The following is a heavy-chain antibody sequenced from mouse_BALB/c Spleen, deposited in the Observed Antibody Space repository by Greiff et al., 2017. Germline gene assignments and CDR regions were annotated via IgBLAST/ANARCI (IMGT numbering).Heavy chain of an antibody. Sequence: LQQPGSELVRPGDSVTLSCKASGYSFTSYWMHWVKQRPGQGLEWIGNIYPGSSSTNYDEMFKSKATLTVNTSSSTAYMQLSSLTSEDSAVYCYTRSHTAYWGQGTSVTVSS. V-gene: IGHV1S22*01. CDR1: GYSFTSYW. CDR3: TRSHTAY. J-gene: IGHJ4*01. D-gene: IGHD1-2*01. CDR2: IYPGSSST.